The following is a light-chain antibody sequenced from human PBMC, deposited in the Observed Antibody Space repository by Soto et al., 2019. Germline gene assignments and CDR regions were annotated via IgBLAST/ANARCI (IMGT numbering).Light chain of an antibody. CDR3: QQRSNWPLT. CDR2: DAS. Sequence: EIVLTQSPATLSLSPLEIATLSFMASQSVSSYLAWYQQKPGQAPRLLIYDASNRATGIPARFSGSGSGTDFTLTISSLEPEDFVVYYCQQRSNWPLTFGGGTKV. J-gene: IGKJ4*01. V-gene: IGKV3-11*01. CDR1: QSVSSY.